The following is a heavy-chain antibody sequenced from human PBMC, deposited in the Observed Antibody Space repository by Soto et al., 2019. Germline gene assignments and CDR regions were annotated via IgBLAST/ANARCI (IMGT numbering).Heavy chain of an antibody. J-gene: IGHJ6*02. CDR3: AASHEYYYGSGSYYNDYYYGMDV. Sequence: SETLSLTCTVSGGSTSSSSYYWGWIRQPPGKGLEWIGSIYYSGSTYYNPSLKSRVTISVDTSKNQFSLKLSSVTAADTAVYYCAASHEYYYGSGSYYNDYYYGMDVWGQGTTVTVSS. CDR2: IYYSGST. D-gene: IGHD3-10*01. CDR1: GGSTSSSSYY. V-gene: IGHV4-39*07.